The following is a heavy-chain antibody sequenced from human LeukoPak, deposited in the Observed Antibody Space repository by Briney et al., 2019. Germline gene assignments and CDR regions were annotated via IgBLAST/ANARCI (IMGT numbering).Heavy chain of an antibody. CDR2: INPNSGGT. Sequence: ASVKVSCKASGYTFTRYYMHWVRQAPGQGLEWMGWINPNSGGTNYAQKFQGRVTMTRDTSISTAYMELSRLRSDDTAVYYCARDTMVRGVIIKREYTTGLDPWGQGTLVTVSS. D-gene: IGHD3-10*01. J-gene: IGHJ5*02. CDR1: GYTFTRYY. V-gene: IGHV1-2*02. CDR3: ARDTMVRGVIIKREYTTGLDP.